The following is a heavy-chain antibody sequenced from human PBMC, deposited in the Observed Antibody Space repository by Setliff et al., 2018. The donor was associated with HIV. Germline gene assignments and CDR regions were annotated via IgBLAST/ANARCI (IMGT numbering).Heavy chain of an antibody. V-gene: IGHV3-7*01. CDR3: ARKFRPGHGVDV. CDR2: IDREGIET. D-gene: IGHD3-10*01. J-gene: IGHJ6*02. CDR1: RFTFNDYW. Sequence: GGSLRLSCVASRFTFNDYWMSWVRQAPGKGLEWVANIDREGIETNYVDSVKGRFTISRDNARSSMYLQMNSLRAEDTAIYYCARKFRPGHGVDVWGQGTTVTVSS.